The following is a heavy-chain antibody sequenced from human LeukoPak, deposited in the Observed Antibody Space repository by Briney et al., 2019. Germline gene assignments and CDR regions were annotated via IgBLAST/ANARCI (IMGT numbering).Heavy chain of an antibody. V-gene: IGHV1-2*02. CDR1: GYTFTGYY. Sequence: ASVKVSCKPSGYTFTGYYIHWVRQTPGQGLEWMGWINPNRGGTNYAQKFQGRVTMTRDTSISTAYMDLSRLRSDDTAVYYCARGSIVGATFDYFDYWGQGTLVTVSS. CDR3: ARGSIVGATFDYFDY. D-gene: IGHD1-26*01. CDR2: INPNRGGT. J-gene: IGHJ4*02.